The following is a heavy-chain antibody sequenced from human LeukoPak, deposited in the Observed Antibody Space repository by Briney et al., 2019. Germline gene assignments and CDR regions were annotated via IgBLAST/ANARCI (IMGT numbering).Heavy chain of an antibody. CDR2: IKEDGSEK. V-gene: IGHV3-7*01. J-gene: IGHJ4*02. D-gene: IGHD5-12*01. CDR1: GFSITRDW. CDR3: ARDILWI. Sequence: GGSLRLSCVASGFSITRDWMTWVRQAPGKGLEWVANIKEDGSEKYYVDSVKGRFAISRDNAKNSLYLQMDSLRAEDTTLYYCARDILWIGGQGTLVTVSS.